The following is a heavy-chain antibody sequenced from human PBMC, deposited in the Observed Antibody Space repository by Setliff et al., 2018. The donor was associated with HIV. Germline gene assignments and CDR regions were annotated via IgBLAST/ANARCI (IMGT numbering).Heavy chain of an antibody. Sequence: GASVKVSCKASGYTFINYHIIWVRQAPGQGLEWVGPISASSVNTNYTQGRVTMTTDISTNTAYMEVRSLRSDDTAVYYCATERSGGDYPYKYYYYMDVWGKGTTVTVSS. D-gene: IGHD4-17*01. CDR3: ATERSGGDYPYKYYYYMDV. V-gene: IGHV1-18*01. J-gene: IGHJ6*03. CDR2: ISASSVNT. CDR1: GYTFINYH.